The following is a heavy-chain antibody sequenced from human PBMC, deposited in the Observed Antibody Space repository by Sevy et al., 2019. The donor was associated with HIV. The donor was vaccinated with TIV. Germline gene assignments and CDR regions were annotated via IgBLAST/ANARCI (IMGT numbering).Heavy chain of an antibody. CDR2: ISYDGSNK. Sequence: GGSLRLSCAASGFTFSSYAMHWVRQAPGKGLEWVAVISYDGSNKYYADSVKGRFTISRDNSKNTLYLQMNSLRAEDTAVYYCARDRQGYYMDVWGKWTTVTVSS. V-gene: IGHV3-30-3*01. J-gene: IGHJ6*03. CDR1: GFTFSSYA. CDR3: ARDRQGYYMDV.